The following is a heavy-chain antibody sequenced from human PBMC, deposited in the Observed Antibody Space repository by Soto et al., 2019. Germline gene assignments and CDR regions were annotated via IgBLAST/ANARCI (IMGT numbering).Heavy chain of an antibody. CDR2: ISGTSSDT. D-gene: IGHD3-9*01. CDR3: VRHARLASS. Sequence: GSLRLSCAASGFTFSDYYMNWLRQAPGKGLEWVSYISGTSSDTNYADSVKGRFTISRDNAKNSLYLQMNSLRVEDTAVYYCVRHARLASSWGPGTLVTVSS. J-gene: IGHJ5*02. V-gene: IGHV3-11*06. CDR1: GFTFSDYY.